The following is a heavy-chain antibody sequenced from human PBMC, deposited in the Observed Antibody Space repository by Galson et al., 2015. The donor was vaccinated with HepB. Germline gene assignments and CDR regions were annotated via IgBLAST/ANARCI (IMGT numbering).Heavy chain of an antibody. J-gene: IGHJ4*02. Sequence: SLRLSCAASGFTFSSYGMHWVRQAPGKGLEWVAVISYDGSNKYYADSVKGRFTISRDNSKNTLYLQMNSLRAEDTAVYYCAKDRLAVAGDFDFWGQGTLVTVSS. CDR1: GFTFSSYG. D-gene: IGHD6-19*01. CDR2: ISYDGSNK. CDR3: AKDRLAVAGDFDF. V-gene: IGHV3-30*18.